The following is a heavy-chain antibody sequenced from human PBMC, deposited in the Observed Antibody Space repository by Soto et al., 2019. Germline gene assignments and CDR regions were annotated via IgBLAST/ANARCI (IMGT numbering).Heavy chain of an antibody. V-gene: IGHV1-69*06. CDR1: GGTFSSYA. J-gene: IGHJ6*02. CDR3: ARVGPIQIWLRPSYYYRMDV. Sequence: SVKVSCKASGGTFSSYAISWVRQAPGQGLEWMGGIIPIFGTANYAQKFQGRVTITADKSTSTAYMELSSLRSEDTAVYYCARVGPIQIWLRPSYYYRMDVWGQGTTVTVSS. D-gene: IGHD5-18*01. CDR2: IIPIFGTA.